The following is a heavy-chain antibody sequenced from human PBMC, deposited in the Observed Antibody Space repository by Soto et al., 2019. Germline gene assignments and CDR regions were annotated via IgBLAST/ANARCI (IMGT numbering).Heavy chain of an antibody. CDR2: FKSKADGGTI. V-gene: IGHV3-15*07. CDR3: TAGGNSGSHSRFDY. Sequence: EVQLVESGGGLVKPGGSLRVSCAASGFTFSNAWMNWVRQAPGKGLEWVGRFKSKADGGTIDYAAPVKGRFTISRDDSKNALYLQMNSMKTDDTAVYYCTAGGNSGSHSRFDYWGQGTLVTVSS. CDR1: GFTFSNAW. J-gene: IGHJ4*02. D-gene: IGHD1-26*01.